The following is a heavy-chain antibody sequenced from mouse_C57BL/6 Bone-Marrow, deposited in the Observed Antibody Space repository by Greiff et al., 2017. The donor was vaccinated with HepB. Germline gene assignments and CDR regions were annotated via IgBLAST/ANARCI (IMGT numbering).Heavy chain of an antibody. CDR1: GYAFTNYL. Sequence: QLQQSGAELVRPGTSVKVSCKASGYAFTNYLIEWVKQRPGQGLEWIGVINPGSGGTNYNEKFKGKATLTADKSSSTAYMQLSSLTSEDSAVYVCARSVHYYGSSYWYFDVWGIGTTVTVSS. CDR2: INPGSGGT. CDR3: ARSVHYYGSSYWYFDV. D-gene: IGHD1-1*01. V-gene: IGHV1-54*01. J-gene: IGHJ1*03.